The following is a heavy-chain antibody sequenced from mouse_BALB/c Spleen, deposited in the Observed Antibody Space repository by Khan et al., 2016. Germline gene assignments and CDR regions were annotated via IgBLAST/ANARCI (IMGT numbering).Heavy chain of an antibody. V-gene: IGHV5-6-5*01. J-gene: IGHJ2*01. CDR1: GFTFRNYA. CDR2: ISTGDST. Sequence: EVELVESGGGLVKPGGSLKLSCAASGFTFRNYAMSWVRQTPEKRLEWVASISTGDSTYYGDSVKGRFTISRDNARNILYLQMSSLRSEDTAMFYCAREDYGNYGDYFDYWGQGTTLTVFS. D-gene: IGHD2-1*01. CDR3: AREDYGNYGDYFDY.